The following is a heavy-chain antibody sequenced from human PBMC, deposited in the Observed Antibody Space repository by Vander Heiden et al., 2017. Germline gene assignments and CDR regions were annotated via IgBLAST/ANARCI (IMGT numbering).Heavy chain of an antibody. Sequence: EVQLVESGGGLVKPGGSLRVSCEGSGFTFNNAWINGGRQAPGKGLEWVGRIKSKTDGETKDYAAPVKGRFTVSRDDSKNTLYLQMNSLKTEDTAVYYCTTDPNSSAYYYYYYGMHVWGQGTTVTVSS. D-gene: IGHD3-22*01. J-gene: IGHJ6*02. V-gene: IGHV3-15*07. CDR2: IKSKTDGETK. CDR3: TTDPNSSAYYYYYYGMHV. CDR1: GFTFNNAW.